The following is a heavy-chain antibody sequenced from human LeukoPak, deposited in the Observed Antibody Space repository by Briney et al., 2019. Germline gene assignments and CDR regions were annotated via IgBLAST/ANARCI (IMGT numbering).Heavy chain of an antibody. J-gene: IGHJ4*02. V-gene: IGHV1-69*04. Sequence: SVKVSCKASGGTFSSYAISWVRQAPGQRLEWMGRIIPILGIANYAQKFQGRVTITADKSTSTAYMELSSLRSEDTAVYYCASTIVGANLVWGQGTLVTVSS. CDR1: GGTFSSYA. CDR3: ASTIVGANLV. CDR2: IIPILGIA. D-gene: IGHD1-26*01.